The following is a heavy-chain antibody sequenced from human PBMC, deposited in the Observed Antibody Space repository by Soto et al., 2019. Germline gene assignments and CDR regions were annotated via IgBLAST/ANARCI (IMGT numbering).Heavy chain of an antibody. CDR2: ISGSGGST. Sequence: GGSLRLSCAASGFTFSSYAMSWVRQAPGKGLEWVSAISGSGGSTYYADSVKGRFTISRDNSKNTLYLQMNSLRAEDTAVYYCAKEWDWISSSSWKNYAFDIWGQGTMVTVSS. CDR3: AKEWDWISSSSWKNYAFDI. V-gene: IGHV3-23*01. CDR1: GFTFSSYA. D-gene: IGHD6-6*01. J-gene: IGHJ3*02.